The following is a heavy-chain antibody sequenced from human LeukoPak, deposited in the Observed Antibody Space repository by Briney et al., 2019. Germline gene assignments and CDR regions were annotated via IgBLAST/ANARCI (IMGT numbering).Heavy chain of an antibody. D-gene: IGHD6-13*01. CDR2: ISFDGTDA. CDR3: ARGPYSSSWKTFDY. CDR1: GFTFSSYA. V-gene: IGHV3-30*04. Sequence: PGTSLRLSCAASGFTFSSYAIHWVRQAPGKGLEWVAVISFDGTDAFYADSVKGRFTISRDNSKNTLYLQMNSLRADDTAMYYCARGPYSSSWKTFDYWGQGTLVTVSS. J-gene: IGHJ4*02.